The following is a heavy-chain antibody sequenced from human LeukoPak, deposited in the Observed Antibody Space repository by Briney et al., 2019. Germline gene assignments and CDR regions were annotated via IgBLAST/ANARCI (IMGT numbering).Heavy chain of an antibody. J-gene: IGHJ3*02. CDR1: GFTFSSYG. CDR3: ARKLTGSFDI. D-gene: IGHD7-27*01. V-gene: IGHV3-21*01. CDR2: ISGTSAYI. Sequence: GGSLRLSCAAPGFTFSSYGMNWVRQAPGKGLEWVSSISGTSAYIYYADSVRGRFTISRDNAKNSLYLQMNSLRAEDTAVYFCARKLTGSFDIWGQGIMVTVSS.